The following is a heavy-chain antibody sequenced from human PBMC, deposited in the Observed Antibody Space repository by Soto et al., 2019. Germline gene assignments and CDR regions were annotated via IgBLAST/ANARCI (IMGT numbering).Heavy chain of an antibody. CDR3: ARAVAGPADFDY. CDR2: INAGNGNT. V-gene: IGHV1-3*05. Sequence: QVQLVQSGAEEKKPGASVKVSCKASGYTFTGYAMHWVRQAPGQRLEWMGWINAGNGNTKYSQKFQGRVTITRETSASAAYMELSSLSAEDTAVYYCARAVAGPADFDYWGQGTLVTGSS. D-gene: IGHD5-12*01. J-gene: IGHJ4*02. CDR1: GYTFTGYA.